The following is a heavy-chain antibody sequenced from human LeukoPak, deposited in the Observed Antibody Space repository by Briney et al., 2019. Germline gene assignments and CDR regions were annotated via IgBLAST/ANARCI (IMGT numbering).Heavy chain of an antibody. Sequence: GGSLRLSCAASGFTFSSYSMNWVRQAPGKGPEWVSSISSTGTYIYYADSVKGRFTISRDNAKNSLYLQMNSLRAEDTAVYYCARDPSVVPAAVNWFDPWGQGTLVTVSS. J-gene: IGHJ5*02. CDR2: ISSTGTYI. D-gene: IGHD2-2*01. CDR1: GFTFSSYS. CDR3: ARDPSVVPAAVNWFDP. V-gene: IGHV3-21*01.